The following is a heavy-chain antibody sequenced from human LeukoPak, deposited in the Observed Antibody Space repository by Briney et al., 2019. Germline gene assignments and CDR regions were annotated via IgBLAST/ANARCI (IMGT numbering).Heavy chain of an antibody. J-gene: IGHJ6*03. CDR3: ARATLGGSRTGPRYYYYYYMDV. CDR1: GGTFSSYA. V-gene: IGHV1-69*05. D-gene: IGHD1-1*01. CDR2: IIPIFGTA. Sequence: SVKVSCKASGGTFSSYAISWVRQAPGQGLEWMGGIIPIFGTANYTQKFQGRVTITTDESTSTAYMELSSLRSEDTAVYYCARATLGGSRTGPRYYYYYYMDVWGKGPRSPSP.